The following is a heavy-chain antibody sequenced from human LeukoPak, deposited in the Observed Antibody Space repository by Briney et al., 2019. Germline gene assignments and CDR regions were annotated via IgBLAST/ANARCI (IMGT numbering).Heavy chain of an antibody. Sequence: GGSLRLSCAASGFTVSTNYMTWVRQAPGRGLDWVSVIYSGGSTYYADSVKGRFTISRDTSNDTLYLQMNSLRAEDTAMYYCAREFVQGSSLPYFDYWGQGTLVTVSS. D-gene: IGHD1-26*01. CDR1: GFTVSTNY. CDR3: AREFVQGSSLPYFDY. J-gene: IGHJ4*02. V-gene: IGHV3-53*01. CDR2: IYSGGST.